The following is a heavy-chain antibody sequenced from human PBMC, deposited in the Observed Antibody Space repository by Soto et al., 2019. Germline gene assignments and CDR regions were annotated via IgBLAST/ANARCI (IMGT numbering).Heavy chain of an antibody. Sequence: QVQLVESGGGVVQPGRSLRLSCAASGFTFSSYGMHWVRQAPGKGLEWVAVIWYDGSNKYYADSVKGRFTISRDNSKNTLYLEMNSLRAEDTAVYYCARDGNVVARGNGMDVWGQGTTVTVSS. CDR3: ARDGNVVARGNGMDV. J-gene: IGHJ6*02. D-gene: IGHD2-2*01. V-gene: IGHV3-33*01. CDR1: GFTFSSYG. CDR2: IWYDGSNK.